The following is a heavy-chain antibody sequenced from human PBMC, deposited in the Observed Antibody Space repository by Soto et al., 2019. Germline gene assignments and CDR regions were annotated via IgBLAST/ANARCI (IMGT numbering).Heavy chain of an antibody. J-gene: IGHJ4*02. CDR3: FFTFGRVIPTFDH. D-gene: IGHD3-16*02. CDR1: GFTFSSYW. V-gene: IGHV3-74*01. CDR2: INSEGSST. Sequence: GWSLRLSCSASGFTFSSYWMHWVRQAPGKGLVWVSRINSEGSSTTYAGSVKGRFTISRDIAKNTLYLQMNSLRAEDTAVYYCFFTFGRVIPTFDHWGQRTLLTLSS.